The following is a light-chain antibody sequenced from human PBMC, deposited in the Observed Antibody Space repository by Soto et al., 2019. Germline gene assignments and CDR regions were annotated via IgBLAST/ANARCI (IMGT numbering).Light chain of an antibody. J-gene: IGLJ1*01. CDR1: SSDVGGYNY. V-gene: IGLV2-14*01. CDR2: EFS. Sequence: QSALTQPASVSGSPGQSITISCTGTSSDVGGYNYVSWYQQHPGKAPKLIIYEFSNRPSGVSNRFAGSKSGNTASLTISGLQAEDEADYYCSSYTSSSTLVFGTGTKVTVL. CDR3: SSYTSSSTLV.